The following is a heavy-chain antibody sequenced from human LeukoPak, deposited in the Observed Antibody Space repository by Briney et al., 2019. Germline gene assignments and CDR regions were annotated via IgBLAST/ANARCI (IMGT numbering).Heavy chain of an antibody. D-gene: IGHD3-22*01. Sequence: SETLSLTCTVSGGSISSYYWSWIRQPPGKGLEWIGYIYYSGSTNYNPSLKSRVTISVDTSKNQFSLKLSSVTAADTAVYYCAGADHYEKGLTQKDYWGQGTLVTVSS. CDR1: GGSISSYY. CDR3: AGADHYEKGLTQKDY. CDR2: IYYSGST. V-gene: IGHV4-59*01. J-gene: IGHJ4*02.